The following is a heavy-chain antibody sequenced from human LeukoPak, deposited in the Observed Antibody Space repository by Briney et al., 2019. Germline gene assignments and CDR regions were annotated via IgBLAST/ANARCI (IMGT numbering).Heavy chain of an antibody. V-gene: IGHV4-59*01. J-gene: IGHJ6*03. CDR1: GGSFSGYY. D-gene: IGHD3-16*01. CDR3: ARETSQRGAHYMDV. Sequence: SETLSLTCAVYGGSFSGYYWSWIRQPPGKGLKWIGNIYYSGYTTYSPSLRSRVTISVDTSKNQFSLKLSSVTAADTAVYYCARETSQRGAHYMDVWGKGTTITISS. CDR2: IYYSGYT.